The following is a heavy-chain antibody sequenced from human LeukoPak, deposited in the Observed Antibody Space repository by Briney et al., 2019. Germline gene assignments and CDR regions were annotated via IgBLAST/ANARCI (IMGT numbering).Heavy chain of an antibody. J-gene: IGHJ6*03. V-gene: IGHV3-23*01. CDR2: ISATGGST. CDR3: AKSPLKNDRRAKQGTSYYYYMDV. CDR1: GFTFSSYA. D-gene: IGHD1/OR15-1a*01. Sequence: PGGSLRLSCAASGFTFSSYAMTWARQAPGNGLEWLSGISATGGSTYYADSVKGRFTISKDNSENTLSLQMNSLRAEDTALYYCAKSPLKNDRRAKQGTSYYYYMDVWGKGTTVTVSS.